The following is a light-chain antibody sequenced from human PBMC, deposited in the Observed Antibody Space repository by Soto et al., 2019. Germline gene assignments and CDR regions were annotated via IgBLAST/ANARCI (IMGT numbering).Light chain of an antibody. CDR1: HTISSSY. Sequence: EIVLTQSPGTLSLSPGERATLSCRASHTISSSYLAWYQQKPGQAPRLLIYDASNRATGIPARFSGSGSGTDFTLTISSLEPEDFAVYYCQQRSNWPPSWTFGQGTKVDIK. V-gene: IGKV3D-20*02. J-gene: IGKJ1*01. CDR2: DAS. CDR3: QQRSNWPPSWT.